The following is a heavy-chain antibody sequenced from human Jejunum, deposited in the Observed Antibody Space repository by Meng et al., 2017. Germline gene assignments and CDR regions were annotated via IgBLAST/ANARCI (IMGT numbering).Heavy chain of an antibody. CDR1: GDYFTDYY. D-gene: IGHD1-26*01. Sequence: QLQLLQWGAGRLKPSETLSLTGTVYGDYFTDYYWNWIRQPPGKGLEWIGEIHHSGSTNYNPSLESRVTISRDTSKKQFSLRLSSVTAADTAVYYCARRIRGGSYLGWGQGTLVTVSS. CDR3: ARRIRGGSYLG. CDR2: IHHSGST. J-gene: IGHJ4*02. V-gene: IGHV4-34*01.